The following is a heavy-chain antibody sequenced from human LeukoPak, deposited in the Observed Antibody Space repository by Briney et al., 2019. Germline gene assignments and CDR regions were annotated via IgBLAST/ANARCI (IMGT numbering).Heavy chain of an antibody. CDR1: GFTFSSYS. Sequence: GGSLRLSCAASGFTFSSYSMNWVRQAPGKGLEYVSAISSNEGSTYYANSVKGRFTISRDNSKNTLYLQMGSLRAEDMAVYYCARGVTGTPDYWGQGTLVTVSS. CDR2: ISSNEGST. J-gene: IGHJ4*02. D-gene: IGHD1-7*01. CDR3: ARGVTGTPDY. V-gene: IGHV3-64*01.